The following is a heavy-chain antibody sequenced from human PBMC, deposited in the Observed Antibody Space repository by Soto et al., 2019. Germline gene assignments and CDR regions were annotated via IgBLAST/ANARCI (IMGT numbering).Heavy chain of an antibody. Sequence: QVQLQESGPGLVKPSQTLSLTCTVSGGSISSGGYYWSWIRQHPGKGLEWIGYIYYSGSTYYNPSLNSRVTLAVDTSKNQFSLKLSSVTAADTAVYYCAREDTAMVNRVDYWGQGTLVTVSS. CDR2: IYYSGST. V-gene: IGHV4-31*03. CDR1: GGSISSGGYY. CDR3: AREDTAMVNRVDY. D-gene: IGHD5-18*01. J-gene: IGHJ4*02.